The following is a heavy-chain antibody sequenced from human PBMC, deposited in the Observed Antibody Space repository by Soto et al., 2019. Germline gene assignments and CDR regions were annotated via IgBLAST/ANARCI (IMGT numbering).Heavy chain of an antibody. CDR2: IYYSGST. J-gene: IGHJ6*02. CDR1: GGSISSSRYY. V-gene: IGHV4-39*01. Sequence: QLQLQESGPGLVKPSETLSLTCTVSGGSISSSRYYWGWIRQPPGKGLEWIGSIYYSGSTYYNPSRKSRVTISVDTSKNQFSLKLSSVTAADTAVYYCARHGEVYDFWSGYRNYYYYGMDVWGQGTTVTVSS. D-gene: IGHD3-3*01. CDR3: ARHGEVYDFWSGYRNYYYYGMDV.